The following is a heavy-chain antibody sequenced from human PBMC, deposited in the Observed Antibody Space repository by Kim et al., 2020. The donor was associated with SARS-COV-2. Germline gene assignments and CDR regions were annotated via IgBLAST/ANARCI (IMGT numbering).Heavy chain of an antibody. J-gene: IGHJ4*02. D-gene: IGHD4-17*01. V-gene: IGHV3-30*04. Sequence: GGSLRLSCAASGLTFSRYAMAWVRQAPGKGLECVAAISGGGSNIFYADSVKGRFTICNDNSKKTLYLQLNSRDIDNTADYYCARGVHRARVRPFDYWGQG. CDR3: ARGVHRARVRPFDY. CDR2: ISGGGSNI. CDR1: GLTFSRYA.